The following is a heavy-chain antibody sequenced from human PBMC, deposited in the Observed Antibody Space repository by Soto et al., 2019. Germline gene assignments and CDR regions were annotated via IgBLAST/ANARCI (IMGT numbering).Heavy chain of an antibody. J-gene: IGHJ4*02. D-gene: IGHD6-19*01. CDR1: GYTFTNYH. CDR3: ALPKNTLGWYNF. V-gene: IGHV1-46*01. Sequence: QVQVVQSGAEVKKPGASVKVSCKTSGYTFTNYHVHWVRQAPGQGIEWMGAINPNGGSTTYAQHLQGRVTMTSDSSTSTVYMEMGSLRSDDSAVYYCALPKNTLGWYNFWGQGTLVTVS. CDR2: INPNGGST.